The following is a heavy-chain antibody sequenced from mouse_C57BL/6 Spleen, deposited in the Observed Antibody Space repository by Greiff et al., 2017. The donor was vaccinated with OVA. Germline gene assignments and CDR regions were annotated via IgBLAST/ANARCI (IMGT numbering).Heavy chain of an antibody. D-gene: IGHD1-1*01. CDR3: TRPVVAYYYAMDY. V-gene: IGHV1-15*01. CDR2: IDPETGGT. CDR1: GYTFTDYE. J-gene: IGHJ4*01. Sequence: VHLVESGAELVRPGASVTLSCKASGYTFTDYEMHWVKQTPVHGLEWIGAIDPETGGTAYNQKFKGKAILTADKSSSTAYMELRSLTSEDSAVYYCTRPVVAYYYAMDYWGQGTSVTVSS.